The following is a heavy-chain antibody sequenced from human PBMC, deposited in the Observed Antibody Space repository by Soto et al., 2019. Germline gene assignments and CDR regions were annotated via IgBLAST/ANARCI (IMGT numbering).Heavy chain of an antibody. D-gene: IGHD3-10*01. CDR3: ARDSYERIGGGVNDTFDV. CDR2: IYSSGST. CDR1: GGSVGSGDFS. V-gene: IGHV4-30-2*01. Sequence: QLHLQESGSGLVRPSQTLSLTCNVSGGSVGSGDFSWSWIRQPLGKGLEWVGCIYSSGSTHYSPSLRGRVHGSIDRSKNQISLMLTSVTAADTAVYYCARDSYERIGGGVNDTFDVWGQGTVVTVSS. J-gene: IGHJ3*01.